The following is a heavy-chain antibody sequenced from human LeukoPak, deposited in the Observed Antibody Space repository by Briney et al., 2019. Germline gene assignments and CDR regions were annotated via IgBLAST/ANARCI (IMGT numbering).Heavy chain of an antibody. D-gene: IGHD6-19*01. CDR3: AKDRAGYSSGHPIDH. Sequence: PGGSLRLSCAASGFTVSSNYMNWVRQAPGKGLEWVSLIYSGGSTYYADSVKGRFTISRDNSKNTLYLQVNSLRAEHTAVYYCAKDRAGYSSGHPIDHWGRGTLVTVS. V-gene: IGHV3-66*01. CDR1: GFTVSSNY. J-gene: IGHJ4*02. CDR2: IYSGGST.